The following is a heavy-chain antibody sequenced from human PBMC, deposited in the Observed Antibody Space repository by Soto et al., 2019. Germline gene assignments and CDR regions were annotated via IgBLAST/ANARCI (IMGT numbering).Heavy chain of an antibody. CDR3: ARLGYCSGGSCPTPDYYNYYGMDV. Sequence: QVQLVQSGAEVKKPGSSVKVSCKASGGTFSSYAISWVRQAPGQGLEWMGGIIPIFGTANYAQKFQGRVTITADESTSTAYMELSSLRSEDTAVYYCARLGYCSGGSCPTPDYYNYYGMDVWGQGTTVTVSS. V-gene: IGHV1-69*12. D-gene: IGHD2-15*01. CDR1: GGTFSSYA. J-gene: IGHJ6*02. CDR2: IIPIFGTA.